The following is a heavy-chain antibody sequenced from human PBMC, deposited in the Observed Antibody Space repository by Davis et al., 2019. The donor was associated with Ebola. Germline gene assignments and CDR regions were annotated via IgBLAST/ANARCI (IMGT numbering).Heavy chain of an antibody. Sequence: GESLKISCAASGFTFSSYSMNWVRQAPGKGLEWVSSISSSSSYIYYADSVKGRFTISRDNAKNSLYLQMNSLRAEDTAVYYCARTGGWTDIVVVPAAPFDYWSQGTLVTVSS. CDR2: ISSSSSYI. J-gene: IGHJ4*02. CDR3: ARTGGWTDIVVVPAAPFDY. V-gene: IGHV3-21*01. CDR1: GFTFSSYS. D-gene: IGHD2-2*01.